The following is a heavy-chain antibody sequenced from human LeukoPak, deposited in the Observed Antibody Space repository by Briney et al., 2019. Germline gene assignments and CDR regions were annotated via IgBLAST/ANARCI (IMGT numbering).Heavy chain of an antibody. CDR1: GFIFSTYW. CDR2: INNGGSST. V-gene: IGHV3-74*03. CDR3: ATEYCSGGSCWFDY. J-gene: IGHJ4*02. D-gene: IGHD2-15*01. Sequence: PGGSLRLSCVASGFIFSTYWMHWVRQAPGKGLVWVSRINNGGSSTMYADSVKGRFTISRDNAKTTLSLQMDSLRAEDTAVYYCATEYCSGGSCWFDYWGQGTLVTVSS.